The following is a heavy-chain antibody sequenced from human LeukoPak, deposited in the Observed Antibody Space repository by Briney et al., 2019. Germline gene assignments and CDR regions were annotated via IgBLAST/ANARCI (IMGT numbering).Heavy chain of an antibody. Sequence: SQTLSLTCAISGDSVSSNSAAWNWIRQSPSRGLEWLGRTYYRSKWYNDYAVSVKSRITINPDTSKNQFSLQLNSVTPEDTAVYYCARDPNWGYYYDSSGYQQMPFDYWGQGTLVTVSS. CDR1: GDSVSSNSAA. D-gene: IGHD3-22*01. CDR2: TYYRSKWYN. V-gene: IGHV6-1*01. J-gene: IGHJ4*02. CDR3: ARDPNWGYYYDSSGYQQMPFDY.